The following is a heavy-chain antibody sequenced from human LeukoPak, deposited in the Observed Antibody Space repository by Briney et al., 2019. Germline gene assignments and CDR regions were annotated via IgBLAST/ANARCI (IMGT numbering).Heavy chain of an antibody. V-gene: IGHV1-69*13. CDR1: GGTFSSYA. CDR2: IIPIFCTA. Sequence: SVKVSCKASGGTFSSYAISWVRQAPGQGLEWMGGIIPIFCTANYAQKYQGRVTITADESTSTAYLELSRLRSEYTAVYYCAMLNWAQSHLYYFDYWGQGTLVTVSS. J-gene: IGHJ4*02. CDR3: AMLNWAQSHLYYFDY. D-gene: IGHD7-27*01.